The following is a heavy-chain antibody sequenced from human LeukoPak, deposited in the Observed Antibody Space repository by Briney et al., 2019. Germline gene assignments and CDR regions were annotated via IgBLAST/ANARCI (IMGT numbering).Heavy chain of an antibody. CDR1: GDSISGYY. CDR3: ARDPRGQRYSDY. D-gene: IGHD6-25*01. V-gene: IGHV4-59*13. CDR2: IHYTGIT. Sequence: SETLSLTCTVSGDSISGYYWGWIRQSPGKGLEWIGYIHYTGITNYNPSLKSRVTISVDTSKNQFSLKLSSVTAADTAVYYCARDPRGQRYSDYWGQGTLVSVSS. J-gene: IGHJ4*02.